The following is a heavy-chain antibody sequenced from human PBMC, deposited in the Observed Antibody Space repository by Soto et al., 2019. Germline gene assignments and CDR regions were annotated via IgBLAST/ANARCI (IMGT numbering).Heavy chain of an antibody. CDR1: GFTFSSYA. CDR3: AKGLRLYYYYGMDV. J-gene: IGHJ6*02. V-gene: IGHV3-23*01. CDR2: ISGSGGST. D-gene: IGHD4-17*01. Sequence: GGSLRLSCAASGFTFSSYAMSWVRQAPGKGLEWVSAISGSGGSTYYADSVKGRSTISRDNSKNTLYLQMNSLRAEDTAVYYCAKGLRLYYYYGMDVWGQGTTVTVSS.